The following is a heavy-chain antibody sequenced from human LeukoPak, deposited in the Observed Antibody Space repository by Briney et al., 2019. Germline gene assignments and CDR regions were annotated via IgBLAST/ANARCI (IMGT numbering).Heavy chain of an antibody. D-gene: IGHD1-26*01. CDR1: GASISSHY. V-gene: IGHV4-4*09. CDR3: ARHGSYCMDV. CDR2: IFTSGST. J-gene: IGHJ6*03. Sequence: PSETLSLTCTVSGASISSHYWTCIRQPPGKGLEWIASIFTSGSTVYNPSLKSRVTISVDTSKNQISLKLSSVTAEDTAVYYCARHGSYCMDVWDKGTTVTVSS.